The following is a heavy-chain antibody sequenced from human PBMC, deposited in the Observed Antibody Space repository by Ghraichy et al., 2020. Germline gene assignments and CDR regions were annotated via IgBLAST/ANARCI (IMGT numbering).Heavy chain of an antibody. CDR3: ARGINWFDP. CDR2: ITTRSGNT. CDR1: GYTFINYG. J-gene: IGHJ5*02. V-gene: IGHV1-18*01. Sequence: ASVKVSSKASGYTFINYGITWVRQAPGQGLEWMGWITTRSGNTQYARKFQGRVTMTTDTSTSTAYMELGSLRSDDTALYYCARGINWFDPWGQGTLVTVSS. D-gene: IGHD5-24*01.